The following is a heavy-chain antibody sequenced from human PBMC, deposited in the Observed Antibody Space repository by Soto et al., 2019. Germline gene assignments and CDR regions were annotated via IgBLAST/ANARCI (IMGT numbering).Heavy chain of an antibody. D-gene: IGHD3-10*01. CDR1: GYTFTIYG. V-gene: IGHV1-18*01. CDR2: ISAYNGNT. J-gene: IGHJ4*02. Sequence: ASVQVSCKASGYTFTIYGISGVRQDPGQGLEWMGWISAYNGNTNYAQKLQGRVTMTTDTSTSTAYMELRSLRSDDTAVYYCARESGALRREFDYWGQGTLVTVSS. CDR3: ARESGALRREFDY.